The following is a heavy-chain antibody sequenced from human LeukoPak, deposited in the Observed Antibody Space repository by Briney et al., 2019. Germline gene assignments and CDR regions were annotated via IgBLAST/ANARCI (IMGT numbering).Heavy chain of an antibody. D-gene: IGHD2-15*01. CDR2: ISSSSSYI. V-gene: IGHV3-21*04. Sequence: GGSLRLSCAASGFTFSSYSMNWVRQAPGKGLEWVSSISSSSSYIYYADSVKGRFTISRDNAKNSLYLQMNSLRAEDTAVYYCARAYCSGGSCYGAYYYGMDVWGQGTTVTVSS. CDR3: ARAYCSGGSCYGAYYYGMDV. J-gene: IGHJ6*02. CDR1: GFTFSSYS.